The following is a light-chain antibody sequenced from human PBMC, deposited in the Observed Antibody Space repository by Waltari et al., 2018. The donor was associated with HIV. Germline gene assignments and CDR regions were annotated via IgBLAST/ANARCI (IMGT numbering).Light chain of an antibody. CDR2: GTS. CDR3: QHYYSSYT. Sequence: EIELTQSPGTLSLSPGERATLSCRASQNIGTKYLDWYQQRPGQAPRLLIYGTSNRATGISDRFSGSGSGTDFTLTVSRLEPEDFAVYYCQHYYSSYTFGQGTKVEIK. CDR1: QNIGTKY. V-gene: IGKV3-20*01. J-gene: IGKJ2*01.